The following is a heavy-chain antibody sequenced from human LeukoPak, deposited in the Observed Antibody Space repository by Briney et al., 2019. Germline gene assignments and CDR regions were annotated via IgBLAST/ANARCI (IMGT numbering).Heavy chain of an antibody. CDR1: GLTFSKGW. CDR2: LKSKSDGGPS. Sequence: GGSLRLSCEASGLTFSKGWMSWVRQAPGKGLEWVGRLKSKSDGGPSEYAPPVKGRFTISRDDSKNMLFLEMSSLKTDDTAVYYCVIPQFYGASRNDYRGQGILVTVSS. J-gene: IGHJ4*02. D-gene: IGHD4-17*01. V-gene: IGHV3-15*01. CDR3: VIPQFYGASRNDY.